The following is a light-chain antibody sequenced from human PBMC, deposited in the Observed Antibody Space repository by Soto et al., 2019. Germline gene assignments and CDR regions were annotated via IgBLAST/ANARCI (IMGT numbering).Light chain of an antibody. Sequence: DIQMTQSPSSLSASVGDRVTITCRASQGIGYSLAWYQQKPRRVPKLLIYATSALQSGVPSRFSGGGSGTDFALTIDSLQPEDIATYYCQKYDRVPGTFGQGTKVEVK. CDR1: QGIGYS. CDR3: QKYDRVPGT. J-gene: IGKJ1*01. CDR2: ATS. V-gene: IGKV1-27*01.